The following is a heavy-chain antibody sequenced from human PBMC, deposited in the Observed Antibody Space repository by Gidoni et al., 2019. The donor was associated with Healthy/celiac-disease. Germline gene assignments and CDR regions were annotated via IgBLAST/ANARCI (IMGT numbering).Heavy chain of an antibody. D-gene: IGHD2-2*01. Sequence: QLQLQESGPGLVKPSETLSLTCTVSGGSISSSSYYWGWIRQPPGKGLEWIGSIYYSGSTYYNPSLKSRVTISVDTSKNQFSLKLSSVTAADTAVYYCARYCSSTSCYAFDYWGQGTLVTVSS. V-gene: IGHV4-39*01. J-gene: IGHJ4*02. CDR3: ARYCSSTSCYAFDY. CDR1: GGSISSSSYY. CDR2: IYYSGST.